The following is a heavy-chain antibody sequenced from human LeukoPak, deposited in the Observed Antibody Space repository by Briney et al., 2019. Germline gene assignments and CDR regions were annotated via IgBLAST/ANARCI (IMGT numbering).Heavy chain of an antibody. CDR1: GFTFSSYW. J-gene: IGHJ4*02. Sequence: GGSLRLSCAASGFTFSSYWMSWVRQAPGKGLEWVSAISGSGGSTYYADSVKGRFTISRDNSKNTLYLQMNSLRAEDTAVYYCAKDQGRPNYYDSSGYYIPFDYWGQGTLVTVSS. V-gene: IGHV3-23*01. CDR3: AKDQGRPNYYDSSGYYIPFDY. D-gene: IGHD3-22*01. CDR2: ISGSGGST.